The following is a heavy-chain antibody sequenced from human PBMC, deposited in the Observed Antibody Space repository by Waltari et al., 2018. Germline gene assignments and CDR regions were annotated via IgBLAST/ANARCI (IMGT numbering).Heavy chain of an antibody. J-gene: IGHJ5*02. CDR3: ATGVARQLGGTNWFDP. Sequence: EVQLVQSGAEVKKPGATVKISCKVSGYTFTDYYMHWVQQAPGKGLEWMGLGDPEDGETIYAEKFQGRVTITADTSTDTAYRELSSLRSEDTAVYYCATGVARQLGGTNWFDPWGQGTLVTVSS. D-gene: IGHD6-6*01. CDR2: GDPEDGET. CDR1: GYTFTDYY. V-gene: IGHV1-69-2*01.